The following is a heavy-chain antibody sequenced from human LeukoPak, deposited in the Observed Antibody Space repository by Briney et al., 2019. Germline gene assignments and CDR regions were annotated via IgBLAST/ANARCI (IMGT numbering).Heavy chain of an antibody. V-gene: IGHV3-23*01. CDR1: GFTFNTYA. CDR3: ARNYGAYVAYDY. D-gene: IGHD4-17*01. Sequence: PGGSLRLSCAASGFTFNTYAMTWVRQAPGKGLAWVSAISPSGIDTYYADSVQGRFTISRDNAKNTLYLKMVSLTAEDTAVYYCARNYGAYVAYDYWGQGSLVIVSS. CDR2: ISPSGIDT. J-gene: IGHJ4*02.